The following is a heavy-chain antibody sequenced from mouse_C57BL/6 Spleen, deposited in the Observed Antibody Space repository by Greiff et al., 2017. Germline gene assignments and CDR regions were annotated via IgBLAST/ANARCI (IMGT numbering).Heavy chain of an antibody. CDR1: GYTFTSYW. J-gene: IGHJ2*01. V-gene: IGHV1-69*01. CDR3: ARTGEGYYCEC. D-gene: IGHD4-1*01. CDR2: IDPSDSYT. Sequence: QVQLQQPGAELVMPGASVKLSCKASGYTFTSYWMHWVKQRPGQGLEWIGEIDPSDSYTNYNQKFKGKSTVTVDKSSSTAYMQLRSLTSEDSAVYYGARTGEGYYCECWGQGTTLTVA.